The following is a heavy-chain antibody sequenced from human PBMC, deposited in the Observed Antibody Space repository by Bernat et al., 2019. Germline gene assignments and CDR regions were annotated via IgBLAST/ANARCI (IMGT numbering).Heavy chain of an antibody. J-gene: IGHJ4*02. CDR2: ISSSSSTI. CDR3: ASQTLTTVTTYVNY. CDR1: GFTFSSYS. V-gene: IGHV3-48*02. D-gene: IGHD4-17*01. Sequence: VQLVESGGGVVQPGRSLRLSCAASGFTFSSYSMNWVRQAPGKGLEWVSYISSSSSTIYYADSVKGRFTISRDNAKNSLYLQMNSLRDEDTAVYYCASQTLTTVTTYVNYWGQGTLVTVSS.